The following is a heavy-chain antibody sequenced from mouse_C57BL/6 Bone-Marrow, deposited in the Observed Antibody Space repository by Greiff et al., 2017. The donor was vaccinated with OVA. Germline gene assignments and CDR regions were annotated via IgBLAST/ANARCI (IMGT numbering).Heavy chain of an antibody. V-gene: IGHV1-62-2*01. CDR3: ARHEEGSIYYGNYYYAMDY. D-gene: IGHD2-1*01. Sequence: VQRVESGAELVKPGASVKLSCTASGYTFTEYTIHWVKQRSGQGLEWIGWFYPGSGSIKYNEKFQDKATLTADKSSSTVYMELSRLTSEDSAVYFCARHEEGSIYYGNYYYAMDYWGQGTSVTVSS. CDR2: FYPGSGSI. CDR1: GYTFTEYT. J-gene: IGHJ4*01.